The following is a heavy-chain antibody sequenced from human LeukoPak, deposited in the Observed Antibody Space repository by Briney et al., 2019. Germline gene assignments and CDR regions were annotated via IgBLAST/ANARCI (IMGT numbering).Heavy chain of an antibody. CDR1: GGTFSSYA. D-gene: IGHD5-12*01. CDR3: ASDTGYDSPNH. CDR2: IIPIFGTA. Sequence: GASVKVSCKAPGGTFSSYAISWVRQAPGQGLEWMGGIIPIFGTANYAQKFQGRVTITADKSTSTAYMELSSLRSEDTAVYYCASDTGYDSPNHWGQGTLVTVSS. V-gene: IGHV1-69*06. J-gene: IGHJ5*02.